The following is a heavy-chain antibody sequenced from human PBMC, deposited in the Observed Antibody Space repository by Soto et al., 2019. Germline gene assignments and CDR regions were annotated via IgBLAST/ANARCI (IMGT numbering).Heavy chain of an antibody. CDR3: AKDITAAALYYYYGMDV. J-gene: IGHJ6*02. V-gene: IGHV3-43*01. CDR1: GFTFDDYT. CDR2: ISWDGGST. D-gene: IGHD6-13*01. Sequence: EVQLVESGGVVVQPGGSLRLSCAASGFTFDDYTMHWVRQAPGKGLEWVSLISWDGGSTYYADSVKGRFTISRDNSKNSVYLQMNSLRTEDTALYYCAKDITAAALYYYYGMDVWGQGTTVTVSS.